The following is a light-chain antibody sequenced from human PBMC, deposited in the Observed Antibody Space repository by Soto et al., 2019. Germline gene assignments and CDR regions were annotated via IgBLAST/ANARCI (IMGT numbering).Light chain of an antibody. CDR2: GDI. CDR1: SSNLGAGYD. Sequence: QSVLTQPPSVSGAPGQRVTIPCTGSSSNLGAGYDVHWYQRLPGTAPKLLIYGDINRPSGVPDRFSGSKSGTSASLALTGLQDEDEADYYCQSYDSSRSGVVFGGGTKLTVL. J-gene: IGLJ2*01. CDR3: QSYDSSRSGVV. V-gene: IGLV1-40*01.